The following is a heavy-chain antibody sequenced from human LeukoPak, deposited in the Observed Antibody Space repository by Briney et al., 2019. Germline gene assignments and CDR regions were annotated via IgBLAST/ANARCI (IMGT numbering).Heavy chain of an antibody. CDR2: IIPILGIA. CDR3: ARDRAVAGTAPFDY. J-gene: IGHJ4*02. V-gene: IGHV1-69*04. D-gene: IGHD6-19*01. Sequence: RASVKVSCKASGGTFSSYAISWVRQAPGQGLEWMGRIIPILGIANYAQKFQGRVTITADKSTSTAYMELSILRSEDTAVYYCARDRAVAGTAPFDYWGQGTLVTVSS. CDR1: GGTFSSYA.